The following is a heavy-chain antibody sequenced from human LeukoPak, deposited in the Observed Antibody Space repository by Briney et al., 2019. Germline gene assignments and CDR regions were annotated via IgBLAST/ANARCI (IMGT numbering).Heavy chain of an antibody. V-gene: IGHV3-30-3*01. CDR1: GFTFSSYP. CDR3: ARDPPRITMVRGVFDY. J-gene: IGHJ4*02. D-gene: IGHD3-10*01. Sequence: GRSLRLSCAASGFTFSSYPIHWVRQAPGKGLDWVALISSDGSDKKYADSVKGRFTISRDNAKNSLYLQMNSLRAEDTAVYYCARDPPRITMVRGVFDYWGQGTLVTVSS. CDR2: ISSDGSDK.